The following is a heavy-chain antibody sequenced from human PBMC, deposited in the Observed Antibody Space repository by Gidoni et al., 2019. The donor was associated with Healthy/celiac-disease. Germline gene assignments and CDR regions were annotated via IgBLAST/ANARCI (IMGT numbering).Heavy chain of an antibody. Sequence: EVQLVESGGGLVQPGRSLRLSCAASGFTFDDYAMHWVRQAPGKGLEWVSGISWNSGSIGYADSVKGRFTISRDNAKNSLYLQMNSLRAEDTALYYCAKDGDTITSLRGNYYGMDVWGQGTTVTVSS. V-gene: IGHV3-9*01. CDR1: GFTFDDYA. D-gene: IGHD3-10*01. CDR3: AKDGDTITSLRGNYYGMDV. CDR2: ISWNSGSI. J-gene: IGHJ6*02.